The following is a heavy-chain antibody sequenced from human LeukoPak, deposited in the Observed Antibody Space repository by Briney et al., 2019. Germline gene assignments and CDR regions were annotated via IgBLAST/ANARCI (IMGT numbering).Heavy chain of an antibody. CDR1: GFTVSSNY. J-gene: IGHJ3*02. Sequence: GGSLRLSCAASGFTVSSNYMSWVRQAPGKGLEWVSVIYSGGSTYYADSVKGRFTISRDNSKNTLYLQMNSLRAEDTAVYYCARLTTVVTWTAFDIWGQGTMVTVSS. CDR2: IYSGGST. V-gene: IGHV3-53*01. D-gene: IGHD4-23*01. CDR3: ARLTTVVTWTAFDI.